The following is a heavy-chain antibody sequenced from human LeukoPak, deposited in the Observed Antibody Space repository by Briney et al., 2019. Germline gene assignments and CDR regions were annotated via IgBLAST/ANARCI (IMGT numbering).Heavy chain of an antibody. CDR3: ARGNYYGSGSYYKFAYNWFDP. D-gene: IGHD3-10*01. CDR2: VKQDGSEK. CDR1: GSSFSTYW. Sequence: GGSLRLSCAASGSSFSTYWMTWVRQSPGKGLEWVAYVKQDGSEKFYVDSVKGRFTISRDNAKNSLYLQMNFLRVEDTAVYYCARGNYYGSGSYYKFAYNWFDPWGQGTLVTVSS. J-gene: IGHJ5*02. V-gene: IGHV3-7*04.